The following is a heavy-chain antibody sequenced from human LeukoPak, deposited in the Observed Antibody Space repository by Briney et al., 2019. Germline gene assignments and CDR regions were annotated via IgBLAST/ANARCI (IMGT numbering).Heavy chain of an antibody. V-gene: IGHV1-2*02. D-gene: IGHD6-19*01. CDR1: GYILTGYY. J-gene: IGHJ4*02. CDR2: INPNSGDT. CDR3: ARFYSGWYSDY. Sequence: ASVKVSCKASGYILTGYYMHWVRQAPGQGLEWMGWINPNSGDTNYAQKFQGRVTMTSDTSISTAYMELSRLRSDDTAVYYCARFYSGWYSDYWGQGTLATVSS.